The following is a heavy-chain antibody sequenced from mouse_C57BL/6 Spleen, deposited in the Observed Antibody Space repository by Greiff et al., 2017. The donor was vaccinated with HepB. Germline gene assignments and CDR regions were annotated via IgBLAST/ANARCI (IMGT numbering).Heavy chain of an antibody. CDR2: INPNYGTT. CDR1: GYSFTDYN. J-gene: IGHJ4*01. CDR3: ASTVVAPGAMDY. D-gene: IGHD1-1*01. Sequence: EVKLMESGPELVKPGASVKISCKASGYSFTDYNMNWVKQSNGKSLEWIGVINPNYGTTSYNQKFKGKATLTVDQSSSTAYMQLNSLTSEDSAVYYCASTVVAPGAMDYWGQGTSVTVSS. V-gene: IGHV1-39*01.